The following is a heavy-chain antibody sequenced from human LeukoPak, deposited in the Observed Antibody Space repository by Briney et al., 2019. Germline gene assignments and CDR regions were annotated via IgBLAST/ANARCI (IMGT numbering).Heavy chain of an antibody. CDR1: GLTFSNAW. D-gene: IGHD1-26*01. CDR3: SPEGLRGATSSDFVY. Sequence: GSLRLSCGASGLTFSNAWMSWVRQAPGKGLEWVGRIRSKTDGATTDYAAPVKGRFTISRDDSKNTLYLQMNSLKTEDTAVYYCSPEGLRGATSSDFVYWGQGTLVTVSS. V-gene: IGHV3-15*01. J-gene: IGHJ4*02. CDR2: IRSKTDGATT.